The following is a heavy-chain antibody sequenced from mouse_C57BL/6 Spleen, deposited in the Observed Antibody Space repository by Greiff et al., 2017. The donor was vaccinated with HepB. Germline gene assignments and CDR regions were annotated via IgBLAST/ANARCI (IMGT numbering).Heavy chain of an antibody. CDR1: GFTFSDYG. J-gene: IGHJ4*01. Sequence: EVQGVESGGGLVKPGGSLKLSCAASGFTFSDYGMHWVRQAPEKGLEWVAYISSWSSTIYYADTVKGRFTISRDNAKNTLFLQMTSLRSEDTAMYYCARRRITTVVAYYAMDYWGQGTSVTVSS. CDR2: ISSWSSTI. V-gene: IGHV5-17*01. D-gene: IGHD1-1*01. CDR3: ARRRITTVVAYYAMDY.